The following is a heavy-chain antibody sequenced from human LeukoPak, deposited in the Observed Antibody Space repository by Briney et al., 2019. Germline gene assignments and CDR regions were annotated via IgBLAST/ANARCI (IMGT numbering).Heavy chain of an antibody. CDR2: IKQDGSEK. D-gene: IGHD3-10*01. CDR1: GFTFSSYW. J-gene: IGHJ6*03. V-gene: IGHV3-7*01. CDR3: ARSLRVRGVPDYMDV. Sequence: GGSLRLSCAASGFTFSSYWMSWVRQAPGKGLEWVANIKQDGSEKYYVDSVKGRFTISRDNAKNSLYLQMNSLRAEDTAVYYCARSLRVRGVPDYMDVWGKGTTVTISS.